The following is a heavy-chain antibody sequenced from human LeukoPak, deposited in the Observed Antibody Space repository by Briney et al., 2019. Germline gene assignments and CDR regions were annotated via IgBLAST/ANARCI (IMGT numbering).Heavy chain of an antibody. CDR2: TYYRSKWYN. J-gene: IGHJ4*02. CDR1: GDSVSSNSAA. CDR3: TRGWNSFDY. D-gene: IGHD1-1*01. Sequence: SQTHSLTCAISGDSVSSNSAAWNWIRQSPSRGLEWVGRTYYRSKWYNDYALSVRGRITINPDTSKNQFSLQLNSMTPEDTAVYYCTRGWNSFDYWGQGTLVTVSS. V-gene: IGHV6-1*01.